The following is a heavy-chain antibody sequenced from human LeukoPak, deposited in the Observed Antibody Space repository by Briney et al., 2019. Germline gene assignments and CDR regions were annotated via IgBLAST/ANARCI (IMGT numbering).Heavy chain of an antibody. CDR3: ARGRRGYDFWSGYHNWFDP. Sequence: SETLSLTRAVYGGPFSGYYWSWIRQPPGKGLEWIGEINHSGSTNYNPSLKSRVTISVDTSENQFSLKLSSVTAADTAVYYCARGRRGYDFWSGYHNWFDPWGQGTLVTVSS. D-gene: IGHD3-3*01. V-gene: IGHV4-34*01. CDR2: INHSGST. J-gene: IGHJ5*02. CDR1: GGPFSGYY.